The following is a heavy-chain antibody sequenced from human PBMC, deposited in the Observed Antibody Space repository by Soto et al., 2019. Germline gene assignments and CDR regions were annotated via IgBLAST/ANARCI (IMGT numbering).Heavy chain of an antibody. CDR2: ISYDGSNK. J-gene: IGHJ6*02. D-gene: IGHD1-26*01. CDR1: GFTFSSYA. Sequence: QVQLVESGGGVVQPGRSLRLSCAASGFTFSSYAMHWVRQAPGKGLEWVAVISYDGSNKYYADSVKGRFTISRDNSKNTLYLQMNSLRAEDTAVYYCAREMRSVGVGATTRIKYYYYYYGMDVWGQGTTVTVSS. CDR3: AREMRSVGVGATTRIKYYYYYYGMDV. V-gene: IGHV3-30-3*01.